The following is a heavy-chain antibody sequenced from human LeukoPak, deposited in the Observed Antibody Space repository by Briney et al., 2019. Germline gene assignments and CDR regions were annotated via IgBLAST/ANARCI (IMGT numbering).Heavy chain of an antibody. J-gene: IGHJ4*02. CDR1: GFTFSSYG. D-gene: IGHD5-12*01. CDR2: ISYDGSNK. Sequence: GGSLRLSCAASGFTFSSYGMHWVRQAPGKGLEWVAVISYDGSNKYYADSVKGRFTISRDNSKNTLYLQMNSLRAEDTAVYYCAKDWGVSGRATMVFDYWGQGTLVTVSS. CDR3: AKDWGVSGRATMVFDY. V-gene: IGHV3-30*18.